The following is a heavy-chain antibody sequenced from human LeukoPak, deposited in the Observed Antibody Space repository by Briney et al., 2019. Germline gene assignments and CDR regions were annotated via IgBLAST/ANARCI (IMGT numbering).Heavy chain of an antibody. CDR1: GFTFSNAW. V-gene: IGHV3-15*01. D-gene: IGHD3-3*01. J-gene: IGHJ4*02. Sequence: GGSLRLSCAASGFTFSNAWMSWVRQAPGKGLEWVGRIKSKADGGTTDYAAPVKGRFTISRDDSKNPLYLQMNSLKTEDTAVYYCTTDTADDFWSGYSQYYFDYWGQGTLVTVSS. CDR3: TTDTADDFWSGYSQYYFDY. CDR2: IKSKADGGTT.